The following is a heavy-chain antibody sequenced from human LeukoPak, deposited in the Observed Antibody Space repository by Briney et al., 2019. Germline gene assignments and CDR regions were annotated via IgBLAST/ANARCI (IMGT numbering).Heavy chain of an antibody. J-gene: IGHJ5*02. CDR2: MNPNSGNT. V-gene: IGHV1-8*01. CDR1: GYTFTSYY. Sequence: ASVKVSCKASGYTFTSYYINWVRQATGQGPEWMGWMNPNSGNTDYAQRFQGRVTMTRNTSISTAYMELSSLRSEDTAVYYCARAANWHDDDWFDPWGQGTLVTVPS. CDR3: ARAANWHDDDWFDP. D-gene: IGHD1-1*01.